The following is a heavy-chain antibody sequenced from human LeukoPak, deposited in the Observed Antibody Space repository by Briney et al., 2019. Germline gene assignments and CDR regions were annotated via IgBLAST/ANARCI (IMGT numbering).Heavy chain of an antibody. CDR3: ARLDEGYFDY. Sequence: SETLSLTCTVSGGSISSYYWSWIRQPPGKGLEWIGYLYYTGSTNYNPSLKSRVTISVDTSKNQFSLKLSSVTAADTAVYYCARLDEGYFDYWGQGTLVTVSS. CDR1: GGSISSYY. V-gene: IGHV4-59*08. J-gene: IGHJ4*02. CDR2: LYYTGST.